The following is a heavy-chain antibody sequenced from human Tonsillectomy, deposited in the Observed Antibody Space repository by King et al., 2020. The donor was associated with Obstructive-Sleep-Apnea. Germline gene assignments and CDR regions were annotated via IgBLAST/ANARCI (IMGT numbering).Heavy chain of an antibody. CDR3: ASSGYSY. J-gene: IGHJ4*02. CDR1: GFTFSSYS. D-gene: IGHD3-22*01. Sequence: VQLVESGGGLVQPGGSLRLSCAASGFTFSSYSMNWVRQAPGKGLEWVSYISSSSSTIYYADSGKGRFTISRDNAKNSLYLQMNSLRAEDTAVYYCASSGYSYWGQGTLVTVSS. V-gene: IGHV3-48*04. CDR2: ISSSSSTI.